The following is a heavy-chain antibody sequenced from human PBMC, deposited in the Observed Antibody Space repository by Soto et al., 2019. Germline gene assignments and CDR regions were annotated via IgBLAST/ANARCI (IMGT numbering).Heavy chain of an antibody. CDR1: GGSISSYY. CDR2: IYYSGST. V-gene: IGHV4-59*08. D-gene: IGHD3-10*01. J-gene: IGHJ3*02. Sequence: QVQLQESGPGLVKPSETLSLTCTVSGGSISSYYWSWIRQPPGKGLEWIGYIYYSGSTNYNPSLKSRVTISVDTSKNQFSLKLSSVTAADTAVYYFARRYGVAFDIWGQGTMVTVSS. CDR3: ARRYGVAFDI.